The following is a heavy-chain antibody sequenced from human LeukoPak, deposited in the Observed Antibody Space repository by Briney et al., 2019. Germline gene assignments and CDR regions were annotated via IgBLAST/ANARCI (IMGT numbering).Heavy chain of an antibody. D-gene: IGHD2-21*01. CDR2: ISGSSTYI. J-gene: IGHJ3*01. Sequence: GGSLRLSCAASGFTFSSYTMNWVRQAPGKGLEWVSYISGSSTYIYYADSVKARFTISRDNAKNSLYLQMNSLRVEDTAVYYCARLGTGSPLAYSFDVWGQGTMLTVSS. CDR3: ARLGTGSPLAYSFDV. V-gene: IGHV3-21*01. CDR1: GFTFSSYT.